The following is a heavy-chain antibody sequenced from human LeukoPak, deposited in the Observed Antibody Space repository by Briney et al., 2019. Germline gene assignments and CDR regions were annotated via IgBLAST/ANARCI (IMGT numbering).Heavy chain of an antibody. Sequence: ASVKVSCKASGYTFTNYDFNWVRQAPGQGLEWMGWISAYNGNTNYAQKLQGRVTMTTDTSTSTAYMELRSLRSDDTAVYYCAIRLWFGELGDWFDPWGQGTLVTVSS. CDR3: AIRLWFGELGDWFDP. CDR2: ISAYNGNT. D-gene: IGHD3-10*01. J-gene: IGHJ5*02. CDR1: GYTFTNYD. V-gene: IGHV1-18*01.